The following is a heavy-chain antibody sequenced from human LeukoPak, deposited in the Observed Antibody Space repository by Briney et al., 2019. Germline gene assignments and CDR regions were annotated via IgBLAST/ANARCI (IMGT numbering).Heavy chain of an antibody. CDR2: INPNSGGT. CDR3: AREPSSWPFDY. CDR1: GYTFTGYY. V-gene: IGHV1-2*02. Sequence: WASVKVSCKASGYTFTGYYMHWVRQAPGRGLEWMGWINPNSGGTNYAQKFQGRVTMTRDTSISTAYMELSRLRSDDTAVYYCAREPSSWPFDYWGQGTLVTVSS. J-gene: IGHJ4*02. D-gene: IGHD6-13*01.